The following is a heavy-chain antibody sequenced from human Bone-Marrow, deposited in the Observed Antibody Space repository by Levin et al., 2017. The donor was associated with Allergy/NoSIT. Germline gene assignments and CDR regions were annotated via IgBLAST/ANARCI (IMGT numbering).Heavy chain of an antibody. J-gene: IGHJ4*02. D-gene: IGHD5-18*01. Sequence: GGSLRLSCAASGFTFSSYAMHWVRQAPGKGLEWVAVISYDGSNKYYADSVKGRFTISRDNSKNTLYLQMNSLRAEDTAVYYCAREQHGYSYGYGFGYWGQGTLVTVSS. V-gene: IGHV3-30-3*01. CDR2: ISYDGSNK. CDR3: AREQHGYSYGYGFGY. CDR1: GFTFSSYA.